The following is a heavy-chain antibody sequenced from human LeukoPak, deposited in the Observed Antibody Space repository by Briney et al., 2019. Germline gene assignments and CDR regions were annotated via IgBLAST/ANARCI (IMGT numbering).Heavy chain of an antibody. CDR1: GFTVSSNY. CDR3: ARDFLSDENQLRLAAPFDY. D-gene: IGHD2-2*01. Sequence: PGGSLRLSCAASGFTVSSNYMSWVRQAPGKGLEWVSSISSRSSYIYYADSVKGRFTISRDNAQNSLYLQMNSLRAEDTAVYYCARDFLSDENQLRLAAPFDYWGQGTLVTVSS. CDR2: ISSRSSYI. J-gene: IGHJ4*02. V-gene: IGHV3-21*01.